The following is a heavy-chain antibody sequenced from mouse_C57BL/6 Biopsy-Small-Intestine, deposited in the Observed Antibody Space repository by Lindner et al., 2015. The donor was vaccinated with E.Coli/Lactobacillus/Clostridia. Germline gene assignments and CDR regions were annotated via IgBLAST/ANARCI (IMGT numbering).Heavy chain of an antibody. CDR3: AKNDGYYAMDY. V-gene: IGHV5-17*01. D-gene: IGHD2-3*01. CDR1: GFTFSDYG. J-gene: IGHJ4*01. CDR2: ISSGSSTI. Sequence: VQLQESGGGLVKPGGSLKLSCAASGFTFSDYGMHRVRQAPEKGLEWVAYISSGSSTIYYADTVKGRFTISRDDAKNTLFLQMTSLRSEDTAMYYCAKNDGYYAMDYWGQGTSVTVSS.